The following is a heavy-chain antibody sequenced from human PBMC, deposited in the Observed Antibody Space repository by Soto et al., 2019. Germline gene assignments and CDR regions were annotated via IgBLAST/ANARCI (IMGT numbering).Heavy chain of an antibody. V-gene: IGHV3-15*01. Sequence: ESGGGLVTPGGSLRLSCAASEFTFSNAWMSWVRQAPGKGLEWVGHIKSESDGGTTDYAAPVKGRFTFSRDDSKNTLYLQMNSLKTEDTAVYYCTSLTGTTRGYWGQGTLVSVSS. J-gene: IGHJ4*02. CDR2: IKSESDGGTT. CDR3: TSLTGTTRGY. D-gene: IGHD1-7*01. CDR1: EFTFSNAW.